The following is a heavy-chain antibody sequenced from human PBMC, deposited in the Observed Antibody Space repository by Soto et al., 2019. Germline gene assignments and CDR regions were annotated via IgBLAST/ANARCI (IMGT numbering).Heavy chain of an antibody. J-gene: IGHJ4*02. V-gene: IGHV4-34*01. CDR1: GGSFSGYY. CDR2: INHSGST. D-gene: IGHD2-2*01. CDR3: ARGGISAVMVG. Sequence: QVQLQQWGAGLLKPSETLSLTCAVYGGSFSGYYWSWIRQPPGKGLEWIGEINHSGSTNYNPSLKSRVTISVDTSKNQFSLKPSSVTAADTAVYYCARGGISAVMVGWGQGTLVTVSS.